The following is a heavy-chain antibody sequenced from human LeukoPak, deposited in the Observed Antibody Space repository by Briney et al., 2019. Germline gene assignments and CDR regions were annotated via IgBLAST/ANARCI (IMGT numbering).Heavy chain of an antibody. V-gene: IGHV1-69*13. J-gene: IGHJ4*02. CDR3: ARSYYCSSTSCFDY. Sequence: GASVKVSCKASGGTFSSYAISWVRQAPGQGLEWMGGIIPIFGTANYAQKFQGRVTITADESTSTAYMELSSLRSEDTAVYYFARSYYCSSTSCFDYWGQGTLVTVSS. D-gene: IGHD2-2*01. CDR1: GGTFSSYA. CDR2: IIPIFGTA.